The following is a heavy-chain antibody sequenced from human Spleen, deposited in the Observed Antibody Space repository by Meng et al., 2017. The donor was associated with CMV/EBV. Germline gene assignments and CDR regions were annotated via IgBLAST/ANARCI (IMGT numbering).Heavy chain of an antibody. D-gene: IGHD3-3*01. V-gene: IGHV3-73*01. CDR1: GFTFSDSN. J-gene: IGHJ5*02. Sequence: SGFTFSDSNKHWVRQASGKGLEWVGRIRNKANNYATAYGASVKGRFTLSRDDSKNMVYLQINSLKTEDTAVYYCSRQRFGVITPSDPWGQGTLVTVSS. CDR2: IRNKANNYAT. CDR3: SRQRFGVITPSDP.